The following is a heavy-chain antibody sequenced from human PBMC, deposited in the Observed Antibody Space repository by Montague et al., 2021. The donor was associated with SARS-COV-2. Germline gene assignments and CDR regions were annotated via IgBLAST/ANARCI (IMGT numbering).Heavy chain of an antibody. D-gene: IGHD2-2*01. CDR2: ISHSGST. CDR1: GGSISSTAYY. V-gene: IGHV4-39*07. CDR3: ARVPYRLLFVPRYYGMDV. J-gene: IGHJ6*02. Sequence: SETLSLTCTVSGGSISSTAYYWGWIRQPPGEGLEWIAEISHSGSTSYNPSLKSRVTISVDTSKNQFSLKLSSATAADTAVYYCARVPYRLLFVPRYYGMDVWGQGTTVTVSS.